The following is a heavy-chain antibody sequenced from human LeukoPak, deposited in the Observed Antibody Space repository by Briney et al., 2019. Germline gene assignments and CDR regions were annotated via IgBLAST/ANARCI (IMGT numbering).Heavy chain of an antibody. J-gene: IGHJ5*02. Sequence: SETLSLTCTVSGGSISSGSYYWGWIRQPPGKGLEWLGTVFYSGTTYYNPSLKSRVTISVDTSKNQFSLGLRSVTAADTAVYYCARQWYNWNVDWFDPWGQGTLVTVSS. D-gene: IGHD1-1*01. V-gene: IGHV4-39*01. CDR2: VFYSGTT. CDR1: GGSISSGSYY. CDR3: ARQWYNWNVDWFDP.